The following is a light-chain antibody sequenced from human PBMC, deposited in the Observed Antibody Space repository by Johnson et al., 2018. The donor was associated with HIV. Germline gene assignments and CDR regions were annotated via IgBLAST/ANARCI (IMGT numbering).Light chain of an antibody. CDR2: ENH. V-gene: IGLV1-51*02. CDR1: SSNIGNNY. J-gene: IGLJ1*01. Sequence: QSVLTQPPSVSAAPGQKVTISCSGSSSNIGNNYVSWYQQLPGTAHKLLIYENHKRPSGIPDRFSGSKSGTSATLGITGLQTGDEADYYCGTWDSSLSSYVFGTGTKVTVL. CDR3: GTWDSSLSSYV.